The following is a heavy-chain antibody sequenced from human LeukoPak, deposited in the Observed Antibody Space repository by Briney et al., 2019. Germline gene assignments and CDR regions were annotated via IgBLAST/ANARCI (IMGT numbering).Heavy chain of an antibody. V-gene: IGHV1-69*05. CDR1: GGTFTSYA. CDR2: SIPIFGTA. CDR3: ARGPELERFDY. J-gene: IGHJ4*02. Sequence: ASVKVSCKASGGTFTSYAISWVRQAPGQGLEWMGGSIPIFGTANYAQKFQRRVTITTDESTSTAYMELSSLRSEDTAVYYCARGPELERFDYWGQGTLVTVSS. D-gene: IGHD1-1*01.